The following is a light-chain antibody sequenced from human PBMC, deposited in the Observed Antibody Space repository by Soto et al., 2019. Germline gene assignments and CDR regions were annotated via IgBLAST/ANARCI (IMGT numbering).Light chain of an antibody. Sequence: EIVLTQSPGTLSLSPGERATLSCRASQSVSSTYLAWYQQRPGQAPRLLVYAASSRATGIPDRFSGSGSGTDFTLTIYRLETEDFALYYCQLYGSSLWTFGQGTKVEIK. V-gene: IGKV3-20*01. CDR2: AAS. J-gene: IGKJ1*01. CDR1: QSVSSTY. CDR3: QLYGSSLWT.